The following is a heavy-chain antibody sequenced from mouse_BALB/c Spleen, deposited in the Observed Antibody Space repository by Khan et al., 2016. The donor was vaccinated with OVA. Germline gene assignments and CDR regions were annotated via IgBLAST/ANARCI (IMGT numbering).Heavy chain of an antibody. CDR3: TRHGYVAWFTY. CDR2: IDPFSGGX. J-gene: IGHJ3*01. V-gene: IGHV1-31*01. D-gene: IGHD2-2*01. Sequence: EVKLQESGPELMKPGASVKISCKASGYSFTSYYIHWVMQRHGESLEWIGYIDPFSGGXTYNQKFKGKATLTVDKSSSTAYIQRSNLTSEDSAVYYCTRHGYVAWFTYWGQGTLVTVSA. CDR1: GYSFTSYY.